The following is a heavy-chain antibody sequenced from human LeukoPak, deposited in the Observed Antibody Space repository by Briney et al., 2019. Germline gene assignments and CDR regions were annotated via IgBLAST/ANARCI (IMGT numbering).Heavy chain of an antibody. D-gene: IGHD6-13*01. J-gene: IGHJ4*02. CDR2: IYYSGTT. CDR3: ARGVYIAAAQYGY. V-gene: IGHV4-59*01. Sequence: SETLSLTCTVSCGSISSYYWSWIRQPPGKGLEWIGYIYYSGTTNYNPSLKSRVTISVDTSKNQFSPKLSSVTAADTAVYYCARGVYIAAAQYGYWGQGTLVTVSS. CDR1: CGSISSYY.